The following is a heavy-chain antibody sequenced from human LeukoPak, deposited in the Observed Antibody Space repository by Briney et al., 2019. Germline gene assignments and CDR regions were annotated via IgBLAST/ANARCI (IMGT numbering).Heavy chain of an antibody. V-gene: IGHV1-69*04. CDR2: IIPILGIA. CDR3: ARESDSSGGFDY. D-gene: IGHD3-22*01. J-gene: IGHJ4*02. Sequence: GASVKVSCKASGGTFSSYAISWARQAPGQGLEWMGRIIPILGIANYAQKFQGRVTRTTDTSTSTAYMELRSLRSDDTAVYYCARESDSSGGFDYWGQGTLVTVSS. CDR1: GGTFSSYA.